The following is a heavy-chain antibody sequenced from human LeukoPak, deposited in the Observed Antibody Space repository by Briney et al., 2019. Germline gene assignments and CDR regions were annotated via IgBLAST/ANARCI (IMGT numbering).Heavy chain of an antibody. Sequence: SETLSLTCTVSGGSISGDHWNWIRQPPGKGLEWIGYIYYSGNTNYNPSLKSRVTISVDTSKNQFSLKLSSVTAADTDVYYCARRNDFDIWGQGTMVTVSS. CDR2: IYYSGNT. J-gene: IGHJ3*02. CDR1: GGSISGDH. V-gene: IGHV4-59*08. CDR3: ARRNDFDI.